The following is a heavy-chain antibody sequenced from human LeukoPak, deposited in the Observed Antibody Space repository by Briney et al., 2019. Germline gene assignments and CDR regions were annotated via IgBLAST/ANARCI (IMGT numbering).Heavy chain of an antibody. CDR1: GGSISSYY. D-gene: IGHD3-22*01. CDR2: IYYSGST. J-gene: IGHJ4*02. CDR3: ARVDYDSSGYYYVY. V-gene: IGHV4-59*01. Sequence: SSETLSLTCTVSGGSISSYYWRWIRQPPGKGLEWIGYIYYSGSTNYNPSLKSRVTISVDTSKNQFSLKLSSVTAADTAVYYCARVDYDSSGYYYVYWGQGTLVTVSS.